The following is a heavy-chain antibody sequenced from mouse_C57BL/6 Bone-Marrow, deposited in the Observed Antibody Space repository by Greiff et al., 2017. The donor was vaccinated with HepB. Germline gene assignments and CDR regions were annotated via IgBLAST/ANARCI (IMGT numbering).Heavy chain of an antibody. CDR3: ARRGTTGFAY. V-gene: IGHV5-6*01. CDR2: ISSGGSYT. CDR1: GFTFSSYG. J-gene: IGHJ3*01. Sequence: EVHLVESGGDLVKPGGSLKLSCAASGFTFSSYGMSWVRQTPDKRLEWVATISSGGSYTYYPDSVKGRFTISRDNAKNTLYLQMSSLKSEDTAMYYCARRGTTGFAYWGQGTLVTVSA. D-gene: IGHD1-1*01.